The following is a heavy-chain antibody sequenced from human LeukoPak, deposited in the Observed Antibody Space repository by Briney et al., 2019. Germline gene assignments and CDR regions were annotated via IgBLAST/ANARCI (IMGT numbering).Heavy chain of an antibody. CDR3: ATDTSTEVGATLFDY. CDR1: GGTFSSYA. V-gene: IGHV1-46*01. D-gene: IGHD1-26*01. CDR2: INPNGGST. J-gene: IGHJ4*02. Sequence: ASVKVSCKASGGTFSSYAISWVRQAPGQGLEWIGIINPNGGSTSYPQKFQGRVTMTEDTSTDTAYMELSSLRSEDTAVYYCATDTSTEVGATLFDYWGQGTLVTVSS.